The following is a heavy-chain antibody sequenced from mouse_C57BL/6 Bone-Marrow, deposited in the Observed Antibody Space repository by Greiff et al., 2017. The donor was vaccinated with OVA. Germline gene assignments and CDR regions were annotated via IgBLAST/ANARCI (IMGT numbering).Heavy chain of an antibody. Sequence: QVQLKQPGAELVKPGASVKLSCKASGYTFTSYWMQWVKQRPGQGLEWIGEIDPSDSYTNYNQKFKGKATLTVDTSSSTAYMQLSSLTSEDSAVYYCAREPYYGSSYNAMDYWGQGTSVTVSS. D-gene: IGHD1-1*01. CDR3: AREPYYGSSYNAMDY. V-gene: IGHV1-50*01. CDR2: IDPSDSYT. J-gene: IGHJ4*01. CDR1: GYTFTSYW.